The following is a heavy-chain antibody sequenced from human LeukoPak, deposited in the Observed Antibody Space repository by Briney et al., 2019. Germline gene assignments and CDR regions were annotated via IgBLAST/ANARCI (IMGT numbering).Heavy chain of an antibody. Sequence: TLSLTCTVSGNSISSGDNYWSWIRPPAGKGLEWIGRIYTSGSTNYNPSLKSRVTISGDTSKNQFSLRLSSVPAADTAVYYCARASYSYDINGWVPFDYWGQGTLVTVSS. V-gene: IGHV4-61*02. J-gene: IGHJ4*02. CDR1: GNSISSGDNY. CDR3: ARASYSYDINGWVPFDY. D-gene: IGHD3-22*01. CDR2: IYTSGST.